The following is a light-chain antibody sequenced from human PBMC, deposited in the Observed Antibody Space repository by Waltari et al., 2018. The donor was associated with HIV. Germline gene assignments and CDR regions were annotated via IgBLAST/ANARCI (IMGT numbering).Light chain of an antibody. V-gene: IGLV2-14*03. CDR2: NVN. J-gene: IGLJ1*01. Sequence: QSPLPPPASVSGSPGHPVPITCTGTSRAVGSTMSVSWYQRHPGKGPRLIIYNVNSRPSGISSRFSGSKAGYTASLMIFGLRPEDEANYFCSSYVKGGTYVFGSGTKV. CDR1: SRAVGSTMS. CDR3: SSYVKGGTYV.